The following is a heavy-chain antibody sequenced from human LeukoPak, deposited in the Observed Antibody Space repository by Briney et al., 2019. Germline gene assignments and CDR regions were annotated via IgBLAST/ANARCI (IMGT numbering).Heavy chain of an antibody. CDR1: GHTFTGYY. CDR3: ATSTDDYGDYDAFDI. CDR2: INPNSGGT. D-gene: IGHD4-17*01. V-gene: IGHV1-2*02. Sequence: ASVKVSCKASGHTFTGYYMHWVRQAPGQGLEWMGWINPNSGGTNYEQKFQGRVTMTRDTSISTAYMELSRLRSDDTAVYYCATSTDDYGDYDAFDIWGHGTMVTVSS. J-gene: IGHJ3*02.